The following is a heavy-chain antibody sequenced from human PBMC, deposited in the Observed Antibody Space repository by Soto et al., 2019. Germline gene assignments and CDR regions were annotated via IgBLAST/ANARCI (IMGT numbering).Heavy chain of an antibody. CDR1: GFSLSTSGVG. D-gene: IGHD6-13*01. V-gene: IGHV2-5*01. CDR3: ARPPRGIAAFYFDS. J-gene: IGHJ4*02. Sequence: QITLKESAPTLVKPTQTLTLTCTFSGFSLSTSGVGVGWIRQPPGKALEWLALIYWNDDKRYSPSLKSRLTITKDTSKNQVVLTVTNMDPVDTATYYCARPPRGIAAFYFDSWGQGTLVTVSS. CDR2: IYWNDDK.